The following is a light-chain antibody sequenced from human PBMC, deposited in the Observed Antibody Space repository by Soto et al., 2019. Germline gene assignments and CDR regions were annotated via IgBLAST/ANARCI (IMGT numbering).Light chain of an antibody. V-gene: IGKV1-39*01. Sequence: DIQMTQSPSSLSPSVGDRVTITCRTSQSISSYLNWYQQKPGKAPKLLIYAASSLQSGVPSRFSGGGSGTDFTLTISSLQPEDFATYYCQQSFSSPYTFGQGTKLEIK. J-gene: IGKJ2*01. CDR1: QSISSY. CDR3: QQSFSSPYT. CDR2: AAS.